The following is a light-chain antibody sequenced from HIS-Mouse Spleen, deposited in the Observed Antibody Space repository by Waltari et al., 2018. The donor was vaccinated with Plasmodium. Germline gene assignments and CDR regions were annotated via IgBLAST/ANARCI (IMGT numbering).Light chain of an antibody. V-gene: IGKV1-39*01. J-gene: IGKJ1*01. CDR1: QSISNY. Sequence: DIQMTQSPSSLSASVGDRVTITCRASQSISNYLNWYQQKPGKAPKFLIYAASTLQSVVPSRFSGSGSGTDFILTISSLQPEDFATYYCQQSYSTWTFGQGTKVEIK. CDR3: QQSYSTWT. CDR2: AAS.